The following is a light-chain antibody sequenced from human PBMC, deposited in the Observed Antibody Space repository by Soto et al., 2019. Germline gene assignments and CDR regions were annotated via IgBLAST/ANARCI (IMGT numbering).Light chain of an antibody. CDR1: QSINSY. CDR3: QQTYRTPLFS. Sequence: DIQMTQSPSSLSASVGDRVTITCRASQSINSYLNWYQQQAGKAPQLLIYAASSLQRGVPSRFSGSGSGTDFTLTISSLQPEDFATYYCQQTYRTPLFSFGPGTTVDLK. V-gene: IGKV1-39*01. CDR2: AAS. J-gene: IGKJ3*01.